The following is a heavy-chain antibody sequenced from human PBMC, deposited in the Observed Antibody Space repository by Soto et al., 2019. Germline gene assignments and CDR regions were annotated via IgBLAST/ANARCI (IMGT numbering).Heavy chain of an antibody. D-gene: IGHD5-18*01. CDR1: GFTFSIYG. CDR3: AKDQGYRYCSFGY. Sequence: GWPLRLSCAASGFTFSIYGMSGLCXAPGKGLEWVSAISGSGGSTYYADSVKGRFTISRDNSKNTLYLQMNSLRAEDTVVYSCAKDQGYRYCSFGYWGQGIL. J-gene: IGHJ4*03. CDR2: ISGSGGST. V-gene: IGHV3-23*01.